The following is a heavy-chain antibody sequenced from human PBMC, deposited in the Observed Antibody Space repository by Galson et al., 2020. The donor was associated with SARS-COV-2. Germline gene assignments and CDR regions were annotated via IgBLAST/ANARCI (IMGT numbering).Heavy chain of an antibody. Sequence: GESLKISCAASGFTFDDYGMSWVRQAPGKGLEWVSGINWNGGSTGYADSVKGRFTISRDNAKNSLYLQMNSLRAEDTALYYCAREGAWGGFDYWGQGTLVTVSS. CDR2: INWNGGST. J-gene: IGHJ4*02. CDR3: AREGAWGGFDY. V-gene: IGHV3-20*04. D-gene: IGHD1-26*01. CDR1: GFTFDDYG.